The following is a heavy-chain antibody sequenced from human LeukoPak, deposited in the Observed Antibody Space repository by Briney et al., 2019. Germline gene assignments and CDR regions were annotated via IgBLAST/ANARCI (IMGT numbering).Heavy chain of an antibody. Sequence: ASVKVSCKASGYTFTSYGISWVRQAPGQGLEWMGWISAYNGNTNYAQKLQGRVTMTTDTSTSTAYTELRSLRSDDTAVYYCARDTGKYYYDSSGYDYWGQGTLVTVSS. CDR1: GYTFTSYG. CDR3: ARDTGKYYYDSSGYDY. D-gene: IGHD3-22*01. V-gene: IGHV1-18*01. J-gene: IGHJ4*02. CDR2: ISAYNGNT.